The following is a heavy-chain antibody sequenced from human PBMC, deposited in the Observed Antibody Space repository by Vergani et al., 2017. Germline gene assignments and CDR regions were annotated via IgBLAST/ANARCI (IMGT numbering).Heavy chain of an antibody. Sequence: QAQLQESGPRLVKPSQTLSLTCTVSGGSISSGSYYWSWIRQPAGKGLEWIGRIYTSGSTNYNPSLKSRVTISVDTSKNQFSLKLSSVTAADTAVYYCARGLLWFGGYYYGMDVWGQGTTVTVSS. J-gene: IGHJ6*02. D-gene: IGHD3-10*01. CDR3: ARGLLWFGGYYYGMDV. CDR1: GGSISSGSYY. CDR2: IYTSGST. V-gene: IGHV4-61*02.